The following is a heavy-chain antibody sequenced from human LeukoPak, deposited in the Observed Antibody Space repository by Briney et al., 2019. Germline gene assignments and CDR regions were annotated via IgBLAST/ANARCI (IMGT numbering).Heavy chain of an antibody. D-gene: IGHD4-23*01. CDR1: GGSFSGYY. CDR3: ARDPTTVVTTPYYFDF. V-gene: IGHV4-34*01. J-gene: IGHJ4*02. CDR2: INDRGHT. Sequence: PSETLSLTCAVYGGSFSGYYWSWIRQSPGKGLEWIGEINDRGHTNYNPSLESRVTISVDTSKKQFSLKLNSVTAADTAVYYCARDPTTVVTTPYYFDFWGQGTLVTVSS.